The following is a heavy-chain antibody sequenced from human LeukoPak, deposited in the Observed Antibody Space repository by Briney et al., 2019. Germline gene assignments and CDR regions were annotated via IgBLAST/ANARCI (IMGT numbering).Heavy chain of an antibody. D-gene: IGHD3-22*01. CDR2: IYSGGST. Sequence: PGGSLRLSCAASGFTVSSNYMSWVRQAPGKGLEWVSVIYSGGSTYYADSVKGRFTISRDNSKNTLYLQMNSLRAEDTAVYYCAREFRRDDSRIYYMDVWGKGTTVTVSS. CDR3: AREFRRDDSRIYYMDV. J-gene: IGHJ6*03. V-gene: IGHV3-53*01. CDR1: GFTVSSNY.